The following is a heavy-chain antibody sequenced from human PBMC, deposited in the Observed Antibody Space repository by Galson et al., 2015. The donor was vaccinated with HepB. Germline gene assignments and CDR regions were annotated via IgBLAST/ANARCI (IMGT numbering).Heavy chain of an antibody. V-gene: IGHV3-74*01. D-gene: IGHD1-26*01. CDR2: INSDGSAA. J-gene: IGHJ3*02. CDR3: ATKRPGARVDAFDM. Sequence: LRLSCAASGFTFSEYWMHWVRQAPGKGPVWVSRINSDGSAAGYADSVKGRFTLSRDNAKNTLYLQMNSLRAEDTAIYYCATKRPGARVDAFDMWGQGAMVIVSS. CDR1: GFTFSEYW.